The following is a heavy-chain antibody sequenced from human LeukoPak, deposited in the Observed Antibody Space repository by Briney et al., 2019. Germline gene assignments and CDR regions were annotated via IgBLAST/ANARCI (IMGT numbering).Heavy chain of an antibody. V-gene: IGHV4-34*01. CDR2: INHSGST. Sequence: PAETLSLTCAVYGGSFSGYYWSWIRQPPGKGLEWIGEINHSGSTNYNPSLKSRVTISVDTFKNQFSLKLSSVTAADTAVYYHARFRHYDFWSGYLKRRFYYFDYWGQGTLVTVSS. J-gene: IGHJ4*02. CDR1: GGSFSGYY. CDR3: ARFRHYDFWSGYLKRRFYYFDY. D-gene: IGHD3-3*01.